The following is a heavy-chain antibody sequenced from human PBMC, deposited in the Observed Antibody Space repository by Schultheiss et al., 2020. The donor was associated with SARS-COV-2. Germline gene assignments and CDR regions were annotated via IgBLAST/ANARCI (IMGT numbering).Heavy chain of an antibody. CDR1: GGSISSGGYS. V-gene: IGHV4-30-2*01. CDR3: ARERIGSGSYYMVYYYGMDV. Sequence: SETLSLTCTVSGGSISSGGYSWSWIRQPPGKGLEWIGYIYHSGSTYYNPSLKSRVTISVDTSKNQFSLKLSSVTAADTAVYYCARERIGSGSYYMVYYYGMDVWGQGTTVTVSS. D-gene: IGHD3-10*01. CDR2: IYHSGST. J-gene: IGHJ6*02.